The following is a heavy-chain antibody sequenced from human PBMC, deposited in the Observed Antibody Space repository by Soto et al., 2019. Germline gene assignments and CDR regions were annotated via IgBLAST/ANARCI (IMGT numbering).Heavy chain of an antibody. CDR1: GDSINSDNYY. CDR3: ARLEGLATISYYFDL. CDR2: IYYRGNT. V-gene: IGHV4-39*01. D-gene: IGHD3-9*01. Sequence: QLQLQESGPGLVKPSETLSLTCSVSGDSINSDNYYWGWIRQPPGKGLEWIGSIYYRGNTYYKPCPKLRVTISLDKSKGQFSLKPNSVTAADSGVYFCARLEGLATISYYFDLWGQGTLVTVSS. J-gene: IGHJ4*02.